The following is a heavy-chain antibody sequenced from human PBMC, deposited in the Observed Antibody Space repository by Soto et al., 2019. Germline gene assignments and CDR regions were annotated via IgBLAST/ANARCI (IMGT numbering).Heavy chain of an antibody. Sequence: QVQLVQSGAEVRKPGASVKVSCKASGYTFTTYDINWVRQATGQGLEWMGWVNPNSGNTGYAQKFQGRVTMTRNTSKNTAYMELSSLRYEDTALYYCTRGSRMAEYWGQGTLVTVSS. CDR3: TRGSRMAEY. J-gene: IGHJ4*02. V-gene: IGHV1-8*01. CDR1: GYTFTTYD. CDR2: VNPNSGNT.